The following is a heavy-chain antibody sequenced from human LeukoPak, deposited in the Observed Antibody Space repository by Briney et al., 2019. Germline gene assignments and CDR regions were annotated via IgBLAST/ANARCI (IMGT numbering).Heavy chain of an antibody. V-gene: IGHV4-34*01. J-gene: IGHJ4*02. D-gene: IGHD6-19*01. CDR3: ARYDVGWYYFDY. Sequence: SETLSLTCAVYGGSFSGYYWSWIRQAPEKVLEWIGEIYHSGRTNYNPSLKSRVTISVDKSKNQFSLKLSSVTAADTAVYYCARYDVGWYYFDYWGQGTLVTVSS. CDR2: IYHSGRT. CDR1: GGSFSGYY.